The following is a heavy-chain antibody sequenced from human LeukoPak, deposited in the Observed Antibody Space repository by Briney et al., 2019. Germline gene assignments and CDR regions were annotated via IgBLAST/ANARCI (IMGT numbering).Heavy chain of an antibody. CDR2: IRYDGSNK. Sequence: GGSLRLSCAASGFTFSTYGMHWVRQAPGKGLEWVAFIRYDGSNKYYADSVKGRFTISRDNSKNTLYLQMNSLRAEDTAVYYCARPLASSLDGAFDIWGQGTMVTVSS. D-gene: IGHD3-16*02. CDR3: ARPLASSLDGAFDI. V-gene: IGHV3-30*02. J-gene: IGHJ3*02. CDR1: GFTFSTYG.